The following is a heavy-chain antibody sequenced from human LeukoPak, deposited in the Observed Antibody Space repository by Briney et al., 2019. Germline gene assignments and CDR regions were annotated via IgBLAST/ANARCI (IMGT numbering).Heavy chain of an antibody. CDR1: GGSISSSSYY. CDR2: MYYSGRT. Sequence: SETLSLTCTVSGGSISSSSYYWGWIRQPPGKGLEWIGSMYYSGRTYYNPSLKSRITISVDTSKNQFSLKLSSVTAADTAVSYCARGAQQLVLYWFDPWGQGTLVTVSS. J-gene: IGHJ5*02. D-gene: IGHD6-13*01. CDR3: ARGAQQLVLYWFDP. V-gene: IGHV4-39*07.